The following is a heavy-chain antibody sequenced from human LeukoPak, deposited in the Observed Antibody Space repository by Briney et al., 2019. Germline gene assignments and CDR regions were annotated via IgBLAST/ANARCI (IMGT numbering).Heavy chain of an antibody. D-gene: IGHD3-3*01. Sequence: GGSLRLSCAASGFTLGSYVMHWVRQAPGKGLEWVSYISSSGSAVYYADSVRGRFTISRDNAKNSLYLQMNSLRAEDTAVYYCASRFGRGKKFDYWGQGTLVTVSS. CDR2: ISSSGSAV. CDR1: GFTLGSYV. CDR3: ASRFGRGKKFDY. J-gene: IGHJ4*02. V-gene: IGHV3-48*03.